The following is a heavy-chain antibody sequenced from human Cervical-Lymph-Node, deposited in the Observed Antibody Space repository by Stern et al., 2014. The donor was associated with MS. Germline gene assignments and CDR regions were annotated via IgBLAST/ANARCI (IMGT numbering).Heavy chain of an antibody. V-gene: IGHV1-69*06. CDR2: VFPIFSTP. CDR1: GGTFSNYA. J-gene: IGHJ3*02. CDR3: ARADDFWSGYFIPQAFDI. D-gene: IGHD3-3*01. Sequence: QVQLVQSGAEVKKPGSSVKVSCKASGGTFSNYAINWVRQAPGQGLEWMGGVFPIFSTPNSAQTFQGRVTITADKSTSTASMELTSLRSEDTAIYYCARADDFWSGYFIPQAFDIWGQGTMVTVSS.